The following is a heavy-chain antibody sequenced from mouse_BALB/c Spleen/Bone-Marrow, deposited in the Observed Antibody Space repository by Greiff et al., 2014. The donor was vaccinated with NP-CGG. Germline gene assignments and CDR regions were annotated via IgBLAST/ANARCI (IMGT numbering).Heavy chain of an antibody. V-gene: IGHV7-3*02. J-gene: IGHJ1*01. D-gene: IGHD1-1*01. CDR2: IRNKANGYTT. CDR3: ARDRALTGHWDFDV. Sequence: EVQLQQSGGGLVQPGGSLRLSCATSGFTSTDYYMSWVRQPPGKALEWLGFIRNKANGYTTEYSASVKGRFTISIDNDQSTLNPQMNPLRLADRDSEDCARDRALTGHWDFDVWGAGTTVTVPS. CDR1: GFTSTDYY.